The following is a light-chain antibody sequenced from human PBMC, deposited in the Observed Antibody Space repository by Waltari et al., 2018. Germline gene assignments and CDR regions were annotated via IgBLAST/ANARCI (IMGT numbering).Light chain of an antibody. V-gene: IGLV2-23*02. CDR1: SNDVGNYNL. J-gene: IGLJ1*01. CDR3: FSYTGDTTLYV. CDR2: EVN. Sequence: QSALTQPASVSGSPGQSITISCTGTSNDVGNYNLVSWYQPYPGKVPQLIIYEVNKRPSGVSHRFSGSKSRNTSSLTISGLQAEDEADYYCFSYTGDTTLYVFGTGTKVTVL.